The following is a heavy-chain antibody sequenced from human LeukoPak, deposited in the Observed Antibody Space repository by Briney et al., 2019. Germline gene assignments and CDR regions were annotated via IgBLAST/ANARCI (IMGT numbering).Heavy chain of an antibody. Sequence: GGSLRLSCAASGFTFSDYYMTWIRQAPGKGLEWVSHIAHSGNGMWFADAVKGRFTISRDNAKNLLFLQMDSLRAEDTAVYYCARGHYEMGVWGQGTTVIVSS. CDR1: GFTFSDYY. J-gene: IGHJ6*02. CDR2: IAHSGNGM. CDR3: ARGHYEMGV. V-gene: IGHV3-11*01.